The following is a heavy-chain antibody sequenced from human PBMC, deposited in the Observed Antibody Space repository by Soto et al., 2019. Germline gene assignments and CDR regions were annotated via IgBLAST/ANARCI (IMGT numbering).Heavy chain of an antibody. CDR1: GYTFTIYY. CDR2: INPSGGST. CDR3: AREVGRHASLFDY. V-gene: IGHV1-46*03. D-gene: IGHD3-3*01. J-gene: IGHJ4*02. Sequence: ASLKVSCKASGYTFTIYYMHWVRQAPGQGLEWMGIINPSGGSTSYAQKFQGRVTMTRDTSTSTVYMELSSLRSEDTAVYYCAREVGRHASLFDYWGQGTLVTVSS.